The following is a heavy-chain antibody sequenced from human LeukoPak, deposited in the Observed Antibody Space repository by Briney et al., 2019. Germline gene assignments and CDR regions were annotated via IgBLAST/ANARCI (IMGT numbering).Heavy chain of an antibody. CDR2: IYYSGST. CDR3: ARIGPYYYDSSGFDAIDY. J-gene: IGHJ4*02. Sequence: SEPLTLTCTDTGGSISSYYLSWIRQPPGKGQEWIWYIYYSGSTYYNPSLKSRVTISVDTSKNQFSLKLSSVTAADTAVYYCARIGPYYYDSSGFDAIDYWGQGTLVTVSS. V-gene: IGHV4-59*08. CDR1: GGSISSYY. D-gene: IGHD3-22*01.